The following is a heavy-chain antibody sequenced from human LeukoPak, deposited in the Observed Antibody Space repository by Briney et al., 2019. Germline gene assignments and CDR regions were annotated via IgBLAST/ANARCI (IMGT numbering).Heavy chain of an antibody. V-gene: IGHV4-59*01. Sequence: SETLSLTCTVSGGSISSYYWSWIRQPPGKGLEWIGYIYYSGSTNYNPSLKSRVTISVDTSKNQFSLKLSPVTAADTAVYYCAEHPEYHNFACHPYPFYYLGQGTLVTVPS. D-gene: IGHD3-9*01. CDR3: AEHPEYHNFACHPYPFYY. CDR1: GGSISSYY. J-gene: IGHJ4*01. CDR2: IYYSGST.